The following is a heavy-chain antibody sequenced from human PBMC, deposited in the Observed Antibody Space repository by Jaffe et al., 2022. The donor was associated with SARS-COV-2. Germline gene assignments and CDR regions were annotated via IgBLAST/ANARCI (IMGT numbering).Heavy chain of an antibody. D-gene: IGHD3-10*01. J-gene: IGHJ6*03. V-gene: IGHV3-13*01. CDR2: INTAGDT. CDR1: GFTFSNFD. CDR3: ARGLRGGIRVRDYYMDV. Sequence: EVQLVESGGGLVQPGGSLRLSCAASGFTFSNFDMHWARQATGKGLEWVSAINTAGDTYYPGSVKGRFTISRDNAKNSLYLQMNSLRAGDTAVYYCARGLRGGIRVRDYYMDVWGKGTTVTVSS.